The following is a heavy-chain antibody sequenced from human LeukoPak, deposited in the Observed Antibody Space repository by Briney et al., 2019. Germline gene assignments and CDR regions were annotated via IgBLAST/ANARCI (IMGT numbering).Heavy chain of an antibody. V-gene: IGHV1-69*05. J-gene: IGHJ4*02. D-gene: IGHD4-17*01. CDR3: ARVLDGDYPVFDY. CDR2: IIPIFGTA. Sequence: SVKVSCKASGGTFSSYAISWVRQAPGQGLEWMGGIIPIFGTANYAQKFQGRVTITTDESTSTAYMELSSLRSEDTAVYYCARVLDGDYPVFDYWGQETLVTVSS. CDR1: GGTFSSYA.